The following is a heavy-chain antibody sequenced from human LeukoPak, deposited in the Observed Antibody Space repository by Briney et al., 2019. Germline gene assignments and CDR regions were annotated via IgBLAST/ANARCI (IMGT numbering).Heavy chain of an antibody. V-gene: IGHV6-1*01. J-gene: IGHJ3*02. CDR2: TYYRSKWYN. CDR3: ARERDDAFDI. CDR1: GDSVSSNSAT. Sequence: PSQTLSLTCAISGDSVSSNSATWTWIRRSPSRGLEWLGRTYYRSKWYNDYAVSVKSRVIINPDTSKNQFSLQLNSVTPEDTAVYYCARERDDAFDIWGQGTMVAVSS.